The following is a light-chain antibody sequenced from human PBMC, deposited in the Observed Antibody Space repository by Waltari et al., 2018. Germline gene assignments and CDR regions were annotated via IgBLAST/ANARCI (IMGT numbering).Light chain of an antibody. J-gene: IGKJ4*01. Sequence: EILLTQSPATLSLSPGERATLFCRAAQILGSRYLAWYQHKPGQAPRLLIYGAFTRAPGIPDRFRGSGSGTDFTLTITRLEPEDFAVYYCQEFGGSFGGGTKVEIK. CDR2: GAF. CDR1: QILGSRY. CDR3: QEFGGS. V-gene: IGKV3-20*01.